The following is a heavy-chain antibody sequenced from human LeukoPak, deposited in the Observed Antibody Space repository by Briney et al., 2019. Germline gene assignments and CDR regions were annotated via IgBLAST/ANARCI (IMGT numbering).Heavy chain of an antibody. J-gene: IGHJ4*02. CDR1: GFTFSSYG. V-gene: IGHV3-30*02. D-gene: IGHD1-26*01. CDR2: IRYDGSNK. Sequence: GGSLRLSCAASGFTFSSYGMHWVRQAPGKGLGWVAFIRYDGSNKYYADSVKGRFTISRDNSKNTLYLQMNSLRAEDTAVYYCAKGRTKYSGSYHDFDYWGQGTLVTVSS. CDR3: AKGRTKYSGSYHDFDY.